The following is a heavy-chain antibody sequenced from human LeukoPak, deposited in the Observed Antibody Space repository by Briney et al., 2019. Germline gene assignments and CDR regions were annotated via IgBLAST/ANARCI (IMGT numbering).Heavy chain of an antibody. D-gene: IGHD6-19*01. CDR1: GGSISSYY. Sequence: SETLSLTCTVSGGSISSYYWSWIRQPPGKGLEWIGYIYYSGSTNYNPSLKSRVTISVDTSKNQFSLKLSSVTAADTAVYYCARHSPHSSGWPGGDAFDIWGQGTMVTVSS. CDR3: ARHSPHSSGWPGGDAFDI. J-gene: IGHJ3*02. CDR2: IYYSGST. V-gene: IGHV4-59*08.